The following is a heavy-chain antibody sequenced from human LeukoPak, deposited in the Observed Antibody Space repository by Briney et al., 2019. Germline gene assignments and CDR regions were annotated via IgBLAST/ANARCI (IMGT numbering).Heavy chain of an antibody. D-gene: IGHD2-15*01. CDR2: IYPGDSDT. J-gene: IGHJ3*02. CDR1: GYSFTNYW. Sequence: GESLKISCEGSGYSFTNYWIGWVRQMPGKGLEWMGIIYPGDSDTRYSPSFQGQVTISADKSISTAYLQWSSLKASDTAMYYCARGPHVVVVAYAFDIWGQGTMVTVSS. CDR3: ARGPHVVVVAYAFDI. V-gene: IGHV5-51*01.